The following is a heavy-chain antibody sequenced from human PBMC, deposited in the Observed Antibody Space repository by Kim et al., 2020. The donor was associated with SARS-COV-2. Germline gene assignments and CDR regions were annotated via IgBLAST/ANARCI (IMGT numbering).Heavy chain of an antibody. D-gene: IGHD6-19*01. CDR1: GFTFNSYA. CDR3: AKESDYSDGWSRFDP. V-gene: IGHV3-23*01. J-gene: IGHJ5*02. Sequence: GGSLRLSCAASGFTFNSYAMSWVRQAPGKGLEWVSSISGSDDRTFYADSVKGRFIISRDNSKNTLFLQMTSLRAEDTAVYYCAKESDYSDGWSRFDPWGQGTLVTVTS. CDR2: ISGSDDRT.